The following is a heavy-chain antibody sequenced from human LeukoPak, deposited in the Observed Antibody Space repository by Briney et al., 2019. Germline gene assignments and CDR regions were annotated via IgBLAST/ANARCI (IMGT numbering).Heavy chain of an antibody. CDR1: GYTFTSYG. D-gene: IGHD3-22*01. V-gene: IGHV1-69*05. Sequence: ASVKVSCKASGYTFTSYGISWVRQAPGQGLEWMGGIIPIFGTANYAQKFQGRVTITTDESTSTAYMELSSLRSEDTAVYYCAMGRYDSSGYEGAYFDYWGQGTLVTVSS. J-gene: IGHJ4*02. CDR2: IIPIFGTA. CDR3: AMGRYDSSGYEGAYFDY.